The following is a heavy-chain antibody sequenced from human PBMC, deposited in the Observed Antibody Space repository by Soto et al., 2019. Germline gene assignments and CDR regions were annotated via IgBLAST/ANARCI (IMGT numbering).Heavy chain of an antibody. D-gene: IGHD3-3*01. CDR2: IYTSGST. V-gene: IGHV4-4*07. Sequence: SETLSLTCTVSGGSISSYYWSWIRQPAGKGLEWIGRIYTSGSTNYNPSLKSRVTMSVDMSKNQFSLKLSSVTAADTAVYYCARGPRITIFGVAQGLWFDPWGQGTLVTVSS. CDR3: ARGPRITIFGVAQGLWFDP. J-gene: IGHJ5*02. CDR1: GGSISSYY.